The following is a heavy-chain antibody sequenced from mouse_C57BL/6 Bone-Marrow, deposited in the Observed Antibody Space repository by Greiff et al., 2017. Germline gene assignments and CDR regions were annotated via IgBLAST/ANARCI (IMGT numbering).Heavy chain of an antibody. CDR3: ARLGITTVVAPYCDY. V-gene: IGHV1-4*01. D-gene: IGHD1-1*01. J-gene: IGHJ2*01. CDR2: INPSSGYT. CDR1: GYTFTSYT. Sequence: VQLQQSGAELARPGASVKMSCKASGYTFTSYTMHWVNQRPGQGLEWIGYINPSSGYTKYNQKFKDKATLTADKSSSTAYMQLSSLTSEDSAVYYCARLGITTVVAPYCDYWGQGTPLTVSS.